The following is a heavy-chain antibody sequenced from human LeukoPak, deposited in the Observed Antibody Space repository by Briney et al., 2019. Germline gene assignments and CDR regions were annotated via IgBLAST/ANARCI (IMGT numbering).Heavy chain of an antibody. CDR1: GGTFSSYA. V-gene: IGHV1-69*05. D-gene: IGHD6-13*01. Sequence: SVKVSCKASGGTFSSYAISWVRQAPGQGLEWMGGIIPIFGTANYAQKFQGRVTITTDESTSTAYMELSSLRSEDTAVYYCARDKNKVGSSWYFPNFDYWGQGTPVTVSS. CDR2: IIPIFGTA. CDR3: ARDKNKVGSSWYFPNFDY. J-gene: IGHJ4*02.